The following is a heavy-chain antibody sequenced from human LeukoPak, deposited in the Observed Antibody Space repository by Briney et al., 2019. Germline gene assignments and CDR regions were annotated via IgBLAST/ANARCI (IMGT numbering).Heavy chain of an antibody. CDR3: ASRLDTAMVSYYFDY. CDR2: IIPIFGTA. V-gene: IGHV1-69*13. Sequence: ASVKVSCKASGGTFSSYAISWVRQAPGQGLEWVGGIIPIFGTANYAQKFQGRVTITADESTSTAYMELSSLRSEDTAVYYCASRLDTAMVSYYFDYWGQGTLVTVSS. D-gene: IGHD5-18*01. CDR1: GGTFSSYA. J-gene: IGHJ4*02.